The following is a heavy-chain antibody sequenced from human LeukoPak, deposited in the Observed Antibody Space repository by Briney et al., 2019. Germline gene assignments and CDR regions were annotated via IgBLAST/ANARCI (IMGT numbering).Heavy chain of an antibody. J-gene: IGHJ4*02. V-gene: IGHV3-7*04. Sequence: PGGSLRLSCAASAFTFSSYAMSWVRQAPGKGLEWVANIKQDGSDKYYVDSVKGRFTISRDNAKNSLYLHMSSLRAEDTAVYYCASDNEYCTGGTCRLDYWGQGALVTVSS. CDR3: ASDNEYCTGGTCRLDY. D-gene: IGHD2-15*01. CDR2: IKQDGSDK. CDR1: AFTFSSYA.